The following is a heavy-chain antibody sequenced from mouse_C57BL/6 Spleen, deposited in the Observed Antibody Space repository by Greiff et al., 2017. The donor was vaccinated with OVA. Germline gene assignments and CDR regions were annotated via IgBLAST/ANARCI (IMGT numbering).Heavy chain of an antibody. V-gene: IGHV1-81*01. D-gene: IGHD2-1*01. CDR2: IYPRSGNT. Sequence: QVHVKQSGAELARPGASVKLSCKASGYTFTSYGISWVKQRTGQGLEWIGEIYPRSGNTYYNEKFKGKATLTADKSSSTAYMELRSLTSEDSAVYFCAGGGNYMYFYFDYWGQGTTLTVSS. CDR1: GYTFTSYG. J-gene: IGHJ2*01. CDR3: AGGGNYMYFYFDY.